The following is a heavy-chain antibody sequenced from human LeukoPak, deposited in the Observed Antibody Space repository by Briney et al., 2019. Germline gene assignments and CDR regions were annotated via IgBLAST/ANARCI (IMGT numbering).Heavy chain of an antibody. V-gene: IGHV1-8*01. D-gene: IGHD5-18*01. CDR3: ASVPVDTAMVVFDY. CDR2: MNPNSGNT. J-gene: IGHJ4*02. Sequence: ASVKVSCKASGYTFTSYDINWVRQATGQGREWMGWMNPNSGNTGYAQKFQGRVTMTRNTSISTAYMELSSLRSEDTAVYYCASVPVDTAMVVFDYWGQGTLVTVSS. CDR1: GYTFTSYD.